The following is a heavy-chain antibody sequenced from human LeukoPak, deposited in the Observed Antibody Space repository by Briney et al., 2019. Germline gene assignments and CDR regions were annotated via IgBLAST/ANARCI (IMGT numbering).Heavy chain of an antibody. Sequence: SETLSLTCAVYGGSFSGYYWSWIRQPPGKGLEWIGEINHSGSTNYNPSLKSRVTISVDTSKNQFSLKLSSVTAADTAVYYCSGVWRTRFDYWGQGTLVTVSS. CDR3: SGVWRTRFDY. J-gene: IGHJ4*02. V-gene: IGHV4-34*01. D-gene: IGHD1/OR15-1a*01. CDR1: GGSFSGYY. CDR2: INHSGST.